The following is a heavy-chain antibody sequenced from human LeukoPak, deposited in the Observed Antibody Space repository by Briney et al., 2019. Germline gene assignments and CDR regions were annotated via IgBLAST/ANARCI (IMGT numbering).Heavy chain of an antibody. D-gene: IGHD3-9*01. CDR1: RFTFNNYG. V-gene: IGHV3-30*02. J-gene: IGHJ4*02. Sequence: GGSLRLSCAVSRFTFNNYGMHWVRQAPGKGLEWVAFIQYDGSYKYYADSVKGRFTIPRDTSKNTLYLQMNSLRPEDTAVYYCAKGSELIFYWGQGTLVTVSS. CDR2: IQYDGSYK. CDR3: AKGSELIFY.